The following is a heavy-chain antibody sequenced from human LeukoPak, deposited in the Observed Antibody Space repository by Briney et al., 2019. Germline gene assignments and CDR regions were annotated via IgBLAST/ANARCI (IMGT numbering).Heavy chain of an antibody. J-gene: IGHJ3*02. D-gene: IGHD1-26*01. V-gene: IGHV4-34*01. CDR2: INHSGST. CDR3: ARDPLLGASSDAFDI. CDR1: GGSFSDYY. Sequence: SETLSLTCAVYGGSFSDYYWTWIRQPPGKGLEWIGEINHSGSTNYNPSLKSRVTISVDTSKKQFFLRLSSVTAADTAVYYCARDPLLGASSDAFDIWGQGTMVTVSS.